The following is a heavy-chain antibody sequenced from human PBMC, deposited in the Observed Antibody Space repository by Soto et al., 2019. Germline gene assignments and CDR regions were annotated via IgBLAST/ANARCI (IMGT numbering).Heavy chain of an antibody. D-gene: IGHD6-19*01. CDR1: GGSISSVDYY. V-gene: IGHV4-30-4*02. Sequence: SDTLSLTFTVSGGSISSVDYYWSWIRQPPGKGLEGIGYIYYSGSTYYNPSLKSQVTISVDTSKNQFSLKLSSVTAADTAVYYCARSIAVAGPREGNWFDXWGQGTMVTVSX. CDR3: ARSIAVAGPREGNWFDX. CDR2: IYYSGST. J-gene: IGHJ5*02.